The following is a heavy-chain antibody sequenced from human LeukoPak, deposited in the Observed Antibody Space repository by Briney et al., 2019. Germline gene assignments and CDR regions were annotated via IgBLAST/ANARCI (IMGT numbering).Heavy chain of an antibody. CDR1: GGSFSGYY. CDR3: ARAYPYYYGSGSYYGAFDI. V-gene: IGHV4-34*01. D-gene: IGHD3-10*01. J-gene: IGHJ3*02. CDR2: INHSGST. Sequence: SETLSLTCAVYGGSFSGYYWSWIRQPPGKGLEWIGEINHSGSTNYNPSLKSRVTISVDTSKNQFSLKLSSVTAADTAVYYCARAYPYYYGSGSYYGAFDIWGQGAMVTASS.